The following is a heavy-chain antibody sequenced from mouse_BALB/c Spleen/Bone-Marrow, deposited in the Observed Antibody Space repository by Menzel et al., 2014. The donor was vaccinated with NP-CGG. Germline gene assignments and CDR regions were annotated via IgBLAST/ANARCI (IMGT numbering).Heavy chain of an antibody. CDR1: GYAFTDYA. CDR2: ISTYSGNT. CDR3: ARGIYYDSTWFAY. J-gene: IGHJ3*01. D-gene: IGHD2-4*01. V-gene: IGHV1-67*01. Sequence: QVQLKESGPELVRPGVSVKISCKGSGYAFTDYAMHWVKQSHAKSLEWIGVISTYSGNTNYNQKFKGKATMTVDKSSSTAYTELARLTSEDSAIYYCARGIYYDSTWFAYWGQGTLVTVSA.